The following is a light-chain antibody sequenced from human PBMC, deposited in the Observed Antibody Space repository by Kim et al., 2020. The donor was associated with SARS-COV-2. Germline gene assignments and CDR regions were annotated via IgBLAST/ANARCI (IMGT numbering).Light chain of an antibody. V-gene: IGLV3-21*04. Sequence: APGRPARFPCGGDIIGGIGVPWYRHSPGQAPVLVIYSISDRPSEVPAQFSGSDSENTATLTSSRVEAGDEAFYYCHVWGSSSDHRVFGGGPRLTVL. CDR1: IIGGIG. CDR3: HVWGSSSDHRV. CDR2: SIS. J-gene: IGLJ2*01.